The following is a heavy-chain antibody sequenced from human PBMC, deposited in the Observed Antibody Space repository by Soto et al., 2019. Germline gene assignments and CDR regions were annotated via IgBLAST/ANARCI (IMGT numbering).Heavy chain of an antibody. CDR1: GGSFSGYY. J-gene: IGHJ6*02. CDR2: INHSGST. Sequence: SETLSLTCAVYGGSFSGYYWSWIRQPPGKGLEWIGEINHSGSTNYNPSLKSRVTISVDTTKNQFSLKLSSVTAADTAVYYCARGVLAAPTGYYYYGMDVWGQGTTVTVSS. CDR3: ARGVLAAPTGYYYYGMDV. V-gene: IGHV4-34*01. D-gene: IGHD6-6*01.